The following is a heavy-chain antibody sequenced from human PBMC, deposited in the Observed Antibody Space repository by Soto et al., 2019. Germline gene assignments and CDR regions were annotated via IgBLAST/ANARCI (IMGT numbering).Heavy chain of an antibody. V-gene: IGHV5-51*01. CDR3: ARRADGTGAYIDY. J-gene: IGHJ4*02. CDR1: GYRFTSYW. Sequence: EVQLVQSGAEVKKPGESLKISCKGSGYRFTSYWIAWVRQMPGKGLEWMGIIYAGDSDTRYGPSFQGQVTISADKSISTGYLQWSSLKASDTAMYYCARRADGTGAYIDYWGQGTLVTVSS. CDR2: IYAGDSDT.